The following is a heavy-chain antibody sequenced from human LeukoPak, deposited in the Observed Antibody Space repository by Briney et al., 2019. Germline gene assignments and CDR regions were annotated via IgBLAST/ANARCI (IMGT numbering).Heavy chain of an antibody. J-gene: IGHJ4*02. CDR3: AREDCSGGSCTLDY. D-gene: IGHD2-15*01. CDR1: GYTFTSYD. CDR2: MNPNSGNT. Sequence: ASVKVSCKASGYTFTSYDINWVRQATGQGLEWMGWMNPNSGNTGYAQKFQGRVTMTRNTSISTAYMELSSLRAEDTAVYYCAREDCSGGSCTLDYWGQGTLVTVSS. V-gene: IGHV1-8*01.